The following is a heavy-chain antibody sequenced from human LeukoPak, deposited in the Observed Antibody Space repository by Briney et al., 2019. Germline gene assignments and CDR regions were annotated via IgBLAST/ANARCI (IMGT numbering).Heavy chain of an antibody. D-gene: IGHD6-19*01. CDR2: ISSSSSYI. CDR1: GFTFSSYS. V-gene: IGHV3-21*01. J-gene: IGHJ4*02. CDR3: ARGGRIAVAGTGIDY. Sequence: GGSLRLSCAASGFTFSSYSMNWVRQAPGKGLEWVSSISSSSSYIYYADSVKGRFTISRDNAKNSLYLQMNSLRAEDTAVYYCARGGRIAVAGTGIDYWGQGTLVTVSS.